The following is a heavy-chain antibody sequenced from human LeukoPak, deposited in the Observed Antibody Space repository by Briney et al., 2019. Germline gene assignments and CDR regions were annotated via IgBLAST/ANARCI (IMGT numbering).Heavy chain of an antibody. Sequence: PSETLSLTCTVSGGSISSYYWSWIRQPPGKGLEWIGYIYTSGSTNYNPSLKSRVTISVDTSKNQFSLKLSSVTAADTAVYYCARHYSSGWTRFYYYYMDVWGKGTTVTVSS. CDR3: ARHYSSGWTRFYYYYMDV. CDR2: IYTSGST. V-gene: IGHV4-4*09. J-gene: IGHJ6*03. CDR1: GGSISSYY. D-gene: IGHD6-25*01.